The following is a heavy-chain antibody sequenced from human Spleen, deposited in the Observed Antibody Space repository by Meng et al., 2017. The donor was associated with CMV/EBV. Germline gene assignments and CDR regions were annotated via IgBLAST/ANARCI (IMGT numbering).Heavy chain of an antibody. V-gene: IGHV3-9*01. CDR3: AKAFSASWYREYYDD. J-gene: IGHJ4*02. Sequence: GGSLRLSCAASGFTFDDYAMHWVRQAPGKGLEWVSGISWNSGTIGYADSVKGRFTISRDNAKNSLYLQMSSLRAGDTALYYCAKAFSASWYREYYDDWGQGTLVTVSS. CDR1: GFTFDDYA. CDR2: ISWNSGTI. D-gene: IGHD1-26*01.